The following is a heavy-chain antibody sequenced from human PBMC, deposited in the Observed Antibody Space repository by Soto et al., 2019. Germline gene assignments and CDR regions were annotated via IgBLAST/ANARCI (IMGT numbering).Heavy chain of an antibody. CDR1: GYTFSRYG. J-gene: IGHJ6*02. D-gene: IGHD7-27*01. Sequence: QGHLVQSGAEVKKPGASVKVSCKASGYTFSRYGISWVRPAPGQGLEWMGWISGYNGDTNYAQNFQGRVTMTIDTSTTTEYLELRSLPSDDTALYYCAKTGKPTYYYYGLDVWGQVTTVTVSS. CDR2: ISGYNGDT. V-gene: IGHV1-18*01. CDR3: AKTGKPTYYYYGLDV.